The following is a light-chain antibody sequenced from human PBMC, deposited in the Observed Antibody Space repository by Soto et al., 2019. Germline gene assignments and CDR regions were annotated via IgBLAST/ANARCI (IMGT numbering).Light chain of an antibody. Sequence: QSALTQPRSVSGSPGQSVTISCTGTSSDVGGYNYVSWYQQHPGKAPKLMIYDVSKRPSGVPGRFSGYNSGNAPSLTISGHQVEDEADYCRWSYAGTDVFGGGTKLTVL. V-gene: IGLV2-11*01. CDR1: SSDVGGYNY. J-gene: IGLJ2*01. CDR3: WSYAGTDV. CDR2: DVS.